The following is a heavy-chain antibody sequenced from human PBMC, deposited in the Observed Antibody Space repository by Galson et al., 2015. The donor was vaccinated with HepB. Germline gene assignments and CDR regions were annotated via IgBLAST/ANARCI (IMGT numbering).Heavy chain of an antibody. D-gene: IGHD2-15*01. CDR2: ISADNRDT. Sequence: SVKVSCKASGYTFSSYSITWVRQAPGQGLEWMGRISADNRDTNYAQKFQGRVTMTTDTSTSTAYMELRSLRSDDTAVYFCARGALVVVVGATQNNWFDPWGQGTLVTVSS. CDR1: GYTFSSYS. CDR3: ARGALVVVVGATQNNWFDP. V-gene: IGHV1-18*01. J-gene: IGHJ5*02.